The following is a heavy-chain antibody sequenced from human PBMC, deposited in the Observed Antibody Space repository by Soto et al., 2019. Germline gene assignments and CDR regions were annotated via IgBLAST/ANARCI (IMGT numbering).Heavy chain of an antibody. Sequence: SVKVSCKASGGTFSSYTISWVRQAPGQGLEWMGRIIPILGIANYAQKFQGRVTITADKSTSTAYMELSSLRSEDTAVYYCAREGRDGYNYLDYWGQGTLVTVSS. J-gene: IGHJ4*02. CDR1: GGTFSSYT. V-gene: IGHV1-69*02. D-gene: IGHD5-12*01. CDR2: IIPILGIA. CDR3: AREGRDGYNYLDY.